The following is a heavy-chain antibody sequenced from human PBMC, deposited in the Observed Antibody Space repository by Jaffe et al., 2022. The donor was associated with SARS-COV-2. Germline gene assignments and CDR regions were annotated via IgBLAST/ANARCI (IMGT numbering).Heavy chain of an antibody. D-gene: IGHD5-18*01. V-gene: IGHV4-59*13. CDR1: GGSISDYH. CDR2: VYYSGST. CDR3: ARERAAMALFDY. J-gene: IGHJ4*02. Sequence: QVQLQESGPGLVKPSETLSLTCTVSGGSISDYHWTWIRQLPGKRLEWIGYVYYSGSTNYNPSLKSRVTISVDTSKKQFSLKLSSATAADTAVYYCARERAAMALFDYWGQGTLVTVSS.